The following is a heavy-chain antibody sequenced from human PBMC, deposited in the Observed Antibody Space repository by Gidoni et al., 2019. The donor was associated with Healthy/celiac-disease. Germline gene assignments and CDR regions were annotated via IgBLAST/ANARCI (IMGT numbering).Heavy chain of an antibody. D-gene: IGHD3-22*01. V-gene: IGHV3-23*01. CDR1: GFTFSSYA. Sequence: EVQLLESGGGLVQPGGSLRLSCAASGFTFSSYAMSWVRQAPGKGLEWVSAISGSGGSTYYADSVKGRFTISRDNSKNTLYLQMNSLRAEDTAVYYCAKSARDDSSGYYYNFDYWGQGTLVTVSS. CDR2: ISGSGGST. CDR3: AKSARDDSSGYYYNFDY. J-gene: IGHJ4*02.